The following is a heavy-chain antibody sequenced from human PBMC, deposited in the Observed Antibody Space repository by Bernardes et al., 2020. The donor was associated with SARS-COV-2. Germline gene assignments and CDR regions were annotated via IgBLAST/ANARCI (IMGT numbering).Heavy chain of an antibody. CDR3: ARVGGSSWGRDGMDV. J-gene: IGHJ6*02. V-gene: IGHV3-9*01. D-gene: IGHD6-13*01. CDR2: ISWNSGSI. CDR1: GFTFDDYA. Sequence: GGSLRLSCAASGFTFDDYAMHWVRQAPGKGLEWVSGISWNSGSIGYADSVKGRFTISRDNAKNSLYLQMNSLRAEDTALYHCARVGGSSWGRDGMDVWGQGTTVTVSS.